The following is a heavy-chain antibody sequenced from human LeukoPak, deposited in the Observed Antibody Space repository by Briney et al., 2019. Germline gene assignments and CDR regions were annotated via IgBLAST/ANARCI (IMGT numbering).Heavy chain of an antibody. Sequence: ASVTVSFKVSGYTLTELSMHWVRQAPGKGLEWMGGFDPEDGETIYAQKFQGRVTMTEDTSTDTAYMELSSLRSEDTAVYYCATGLEYQLLFYFDYWGQGTLVTVSS. CDR3: ATGLEYQLLFYFDY. CDR2: FDPEDGET. CDR1: GYTLTELS. J-gene: IGHJ4*02. V-gene: IGHV1-24*01. D-gene: IGHD2-2*01.